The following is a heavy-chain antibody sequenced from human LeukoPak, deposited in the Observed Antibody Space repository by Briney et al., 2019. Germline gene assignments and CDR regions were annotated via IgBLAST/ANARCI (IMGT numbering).Heavy chain of an antibody. J-gene: IGHJ4*02. CDR1: GFTFSKYW. D-gene: IGHD6-19*01. V-gene: IGHV3-74*01. Sequence: GGSLRLSCAASGFTFSKYWMLWVRKAPGKGLESVSRINTDGTVTTYADSVKGRFTVSRDNADNTMLLQMNSVRDEDTAVYYCATKQWLAPPPDSWGQGTPVTVSS. CDR3: ATKQWLAPPPDS. CDR2: INTDGTVT.